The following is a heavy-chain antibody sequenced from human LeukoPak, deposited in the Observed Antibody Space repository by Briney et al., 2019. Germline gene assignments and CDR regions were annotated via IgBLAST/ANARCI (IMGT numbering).Heavy chain of an antibody. Sequence: SETLSLTCTVSGGSISSSSYYWGWIRQPPGKGLEWIGSIYYSGSTYYNPSLKSRVTISVDTSKNQFSLKLSSVTAADTAVYYCARVTPDTAMVQGDYWGQGTLVTVSS. D-gene: IGHD5-18*01. CDR2: IYYSGST. CDR3: ARVTPDTAMVQGDY. CDR1: GGSISSSSYY. J-gene: IGHJ4*02. V-gene: IGHV4-39*07.